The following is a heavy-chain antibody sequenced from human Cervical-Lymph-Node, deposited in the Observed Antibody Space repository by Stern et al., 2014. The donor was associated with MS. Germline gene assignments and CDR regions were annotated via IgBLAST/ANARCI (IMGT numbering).Heavy chain of an antibody. CDR2: ISFGSTYT. Sequence: QVQLVESGGGLVKPGGSLRLSCVASGFTFSDYYMSWIRQAPGKGLEWVSSISFGSTYTDYADSVKGRFTVSRDNAKNSLYLQMNSLRAEDTAVYYCARQDYGDYPSNIDYWGQGVLVTVSS. D-gene: IGHD4-17*01. V-gene: IGHV3-11*06. CDR3: ARQDYGDYPSNIDY. CDR1: GFTFSDYY. J-gene: IGHJ4*02.